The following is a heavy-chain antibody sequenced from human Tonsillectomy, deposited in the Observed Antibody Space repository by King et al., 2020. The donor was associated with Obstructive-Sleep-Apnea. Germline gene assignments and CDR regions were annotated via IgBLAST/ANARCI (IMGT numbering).Heavy chain of an antibody. CDR3: ASDVGPTEISYFDP. D-gene: IGHD1-26*01. V-gene: IGHV3-30*04. CDR2: ISYDGSNK. CDR1: GFTFSSYA. J-gene: IGHJ5*02. Sequence: QVQLVESGGGVVQPGRSLRLSCAASGFTFSSYAMHWVRQAPGKGLEWVAVISYDGSNKYYADSVKGRFTISRDNSKNTLYLQMNSLRVEDTAVYYWASDVGPTEISYFDPWGQGTLVTVSS.